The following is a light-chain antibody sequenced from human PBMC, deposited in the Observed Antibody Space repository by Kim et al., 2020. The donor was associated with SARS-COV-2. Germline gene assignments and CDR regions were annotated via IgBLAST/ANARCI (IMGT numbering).Light chain of an antibody. J-gene: IGLJ2*01. CDR1: SSDVGGYNY. CDR2: DVS. Sequence: QSALTQTASVSGSPGQSITIPCTGTSSDVGGYNYVSWYQQHPGKVPKLIIYDVSNRPSGVSNRFSGSKSGNTASLTISGLQPEDEAEYYCSSFTSTVTWIFGGGTKLTVL. V-gene: IGLV2-14*03. CDR3: SSFTSTVTWI.